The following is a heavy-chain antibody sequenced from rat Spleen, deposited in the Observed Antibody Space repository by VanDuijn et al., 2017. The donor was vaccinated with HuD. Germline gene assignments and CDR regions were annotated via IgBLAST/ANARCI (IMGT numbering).Heavy chain of an antibody. CDR2: LSYDGSIT. Sequence: EVQLVESYGGLVQPGGSLELSCAVSGFTFSNYGMAWVRQAPTKGLEWVATLSYDGSITYYRDSVKGRFTISRDNAKSTLYLQMDSLRSEDTATYYCTTSPLRRVSFDYWGQGVMVTVSS. CDR3: TTSPLRRVSFDY. D-gene: IGHD1-11*01. CDR1: GFTFSNYG. J-gene: IGHJ2*01. V-gene: IGHV5-29*01.